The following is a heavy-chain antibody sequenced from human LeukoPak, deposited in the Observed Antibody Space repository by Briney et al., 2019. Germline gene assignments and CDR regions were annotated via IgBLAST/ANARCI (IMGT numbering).Heavy chain of an antibody. D-gene: IGHD6-13*01. CDR1: GGSISSSSYY. CDR2: IYYSGST. V-gene: IGHV4-39*01. CDR3: ARAIAAAGRGFDY. Sequence: PSETLSLTYTVSGGSISSSSYYWGWIRQPPGKGLEWIGSIYYSGSTYYNPSFKSRVTISVDTSKNQFSLKLSSVTAADTAVYYCARAIAAAGRGFDYWGQGTLVTVSS. J-gene: IGHJ4*02.